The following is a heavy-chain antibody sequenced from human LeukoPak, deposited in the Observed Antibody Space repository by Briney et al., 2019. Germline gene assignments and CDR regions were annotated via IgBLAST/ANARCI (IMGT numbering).Heavy chain of an antibody. V-gene: IGHV4-38-2*02. Sequence: SETLSLTCTVSGYSISSGYYWGWIRQPPGEGLEWIGSIYHSGSTYYNPSLKSRVTISVDTSKNQFSLKLSSVTAADTAVYYCARDRFDDSSGYYYHYYYYMDVWGKGTTVTVSS. D-gene: IGHD3-22*01. CDR1: GYSISSGYY. J-gene: IGHJ6*03. CDR3: ARDRFDDSSGYYYHYYYYMDV. CDR2: IYHSGST.